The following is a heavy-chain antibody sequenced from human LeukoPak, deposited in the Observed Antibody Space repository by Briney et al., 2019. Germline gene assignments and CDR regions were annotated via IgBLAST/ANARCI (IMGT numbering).Heavy chain of an antibody. CDR3: ASRKAGYGSGTPFDY. Sequence: SETLSLTCAVSGASITSNYWWDWVRPAPGKGLEWIGESFHTGSANYNPSLKSRASISVDKSTNQFSLTLTSVTAADTAIYSCASRKAGYGSGTPFDYWGRGTLVTVSS. J-gene: IGHJ4*01. D-gene: IGHD3-10*01. CDR1: GASITSNYW. CDR2: SFHTGSA. V-gene: IGHV4-4*02.